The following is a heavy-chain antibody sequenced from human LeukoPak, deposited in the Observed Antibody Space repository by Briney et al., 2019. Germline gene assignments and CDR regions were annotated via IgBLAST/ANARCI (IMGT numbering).Heavy chain of an antibody. CDR2: MNPNSGNT. CDR3: AGYSSSWYTDQDWFDP. CDR1: GYTFTSYD. D-gene: IGHD6-13*01. V-gene: IGHV1-8*01. J-gene: IGHJ5*02. Sequence: ASVKVSCKVSGYTFTSYDINWVRQATGQGLEWMGWMNPNSGNTGYAQKFQGRVTMTRNTSISTAYMELSSLRSEDTAVYYCAGYSSSWYTDQDWFDPWGQGTLVTVSS.